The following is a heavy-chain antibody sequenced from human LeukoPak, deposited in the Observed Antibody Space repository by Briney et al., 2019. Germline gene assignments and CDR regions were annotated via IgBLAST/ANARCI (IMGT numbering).Heavy chain of an antibody. CDR1: GFTFSSYE. V-gene: IGHV3-48*03. Sequence: PGGSLRLSCAASGFTFSSYEMNWVRQAPGKGLEWVSYISSSGSTIYYADSVKGRFTISRDNAKNSLYLQMNSLRAEDTAVYYCARDRFVVVPAVSAYYYGMDVWGQGTTVTVSS. CDR3: ARDRFVVVPAVSAYYYGMDV. D-gene: IGHD2-2*01. J-gene: IGHJ6*02. CDR2: ISSSGSTI.